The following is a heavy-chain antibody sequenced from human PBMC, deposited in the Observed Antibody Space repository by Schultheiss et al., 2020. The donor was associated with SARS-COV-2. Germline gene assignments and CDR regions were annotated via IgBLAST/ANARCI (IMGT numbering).Heavy chain of an antibody. CDR3: ARGGAVAEFWYFDL. Sequence: GGSLRLSCAASGFTVSSYAMSWVRQAPGKGLEWVSYISSSGSTIYYADSVKGRFTISRDNSKNTLYLQMNSLRAEDTAVYYCARGGAVAEFWYFDLCGRGSLVTVSS. V-gene: IGHV3-48*01. CDR2: ISSSGSTI. D-gene: IGHD6-19*01. CDR1: GFTVSSYA. J-gene: IGHJ2*01.